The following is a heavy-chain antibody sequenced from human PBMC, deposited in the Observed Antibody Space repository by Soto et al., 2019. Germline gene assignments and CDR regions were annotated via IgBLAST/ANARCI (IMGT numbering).Heavy chain of an antibody. V-gene: IGHV3-23*01. CDR1: GFTFSSYA. Sequence: PGGSLRLSCAASGFTFSSYAMSWVRQAPGKGLEWVAAIGGTDGKTYYADSVKGRFTISRDNSENTLYLQMSRLRAEDTAVYFCAKGMLSSSPAAAGSFDYWGQGALVTVSS. D-gene: IGHD3-10*01. CDR3: AKGMLSSSPAAAGSFDY. CDR2: IGGTDGKT. J-gene: IGHJ4*02.